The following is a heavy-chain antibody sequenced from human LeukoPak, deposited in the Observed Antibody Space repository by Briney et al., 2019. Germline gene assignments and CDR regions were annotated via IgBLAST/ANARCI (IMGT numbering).Heavy chain of an antibody. CDR1: GFTFSDFY. J-gene: IGHJ4*02. CDR3: ITPLPYSAQ. Sequence: PGGSLRLSCAASGFTFSDFYMSWIRQAPGKGLEWVSYISSSGSTIYYADSVKGRFTISRDNAKNSLYLQMNSLKTEDTAVYYCITPLPYSAQGGQGTLVTVSS. V-gene: IGHV3-11*01. CDR2: ISSSGSTI. D-gene: IGHD2-21*01.